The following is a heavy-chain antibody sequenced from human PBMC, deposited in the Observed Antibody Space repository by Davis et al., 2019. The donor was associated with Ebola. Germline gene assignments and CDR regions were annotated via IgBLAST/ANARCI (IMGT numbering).Heavy chain of an antibody. D-gene: IGHD2-2*01. CDR2: IDPSDSYT. CDR3: ARAIVVVPAATPHFDY. V-gene: IGHV5-10-1*01. J-gene: IGHJ4*02. Sequence: GESLKISCKGSGYSFTSYWIGWVRQMPGKGLEWMGRIDPSDSYTNYSPSFQGHVTISADKSISTAYLQWSSLKASDTAMYYCARAIVVVPAATPHFDYWGQGTLVTVSS. CDR1: GYSFTSYW.